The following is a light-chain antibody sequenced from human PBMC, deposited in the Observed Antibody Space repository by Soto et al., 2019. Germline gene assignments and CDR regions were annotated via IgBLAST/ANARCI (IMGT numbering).Light chain of an antibody. CDR1: QSVSNNF. V-gene: IGKV3D-20*01. CDR2: DAS. J-gene: IGKJ4*01. CDR3: HQFGASPT. Sequence: EIVLTQSPATLSLSPGEGVALSCGASQSVSNNFLSWYQQNPGLPPRLLFFDASTRATSIPDSFSGSGSGSAFTLTIRRLEPEAFAVYYCHQFGASPTFGGGTKVEFK.